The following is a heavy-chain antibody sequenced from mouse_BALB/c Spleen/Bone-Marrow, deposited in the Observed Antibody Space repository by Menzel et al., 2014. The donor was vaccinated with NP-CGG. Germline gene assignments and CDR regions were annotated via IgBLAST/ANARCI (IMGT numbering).Heavy chain of an antibody. Sequence: EVMLVESGGGWVQPGGSLRLSCATSGFTFTDYYMSWVRQPPGKALEWLGFIRNKANGYTTEYSASVKGRFTISRDNSQRIHYLKMNNQGAEDSATYYYARDFTTASYWYVDVWGAGTTVTVSS. V-gene: IGHV7-3*02. CDR1: GFTFTDYY. CDR3: ARDFTTASYWYVDV. CDR2: IRNKANGYTT. D-gene: IGHD1-2*01. J-gene: IGHJ1*01.